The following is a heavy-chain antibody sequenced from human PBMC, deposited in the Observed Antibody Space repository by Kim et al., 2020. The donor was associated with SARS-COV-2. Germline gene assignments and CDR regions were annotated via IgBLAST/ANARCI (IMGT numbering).Heavy chain of an antibody. CDR3: AREVGLVQGVIAHDY. CDR1: GGSISSSSYY. Sequence: SETLSLTCTVSGGSISSSSYYWGWIRQPPGKGLEWIGSIYYSGSTYYNPSLKSRVTISVDTSKNQFSLKLSSVTAADTAVYYCAREVGLVQGVIAHDYWGQGTLVTVSS. CDR2: IYYSGST. J-gene: IGHJ4*02. D-gene: IGHD3-10*01. V-gene: IGHV4-39*02.